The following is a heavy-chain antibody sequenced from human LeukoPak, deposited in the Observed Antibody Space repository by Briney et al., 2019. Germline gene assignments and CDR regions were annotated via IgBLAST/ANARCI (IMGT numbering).Heavy chain of an antibody. CDR3: TRDYYDSSGSDF. D-gene: IGHD3-22*01. J-gene: IGHJ4*02. Sequence: GGSLRLSCTASGFTFGDYAMSWVRQAPGKGPEWVGFIRSKAYGGTTEYAASVKGRFTISRDDSKSIAYLQMNSLKTEDTAVYYCTRDYYDSSGSDFGGQGTLVTVSS. CDR1: GFTFGDYA. CDR2: IRSKAYGGTT. V-gene: IGHV3-49*04.